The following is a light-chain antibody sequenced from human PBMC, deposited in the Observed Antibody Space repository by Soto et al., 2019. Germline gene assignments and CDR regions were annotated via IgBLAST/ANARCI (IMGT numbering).Light chain of an antibody. CDR1: HTISSSY. J-gene: IGKJ3*01. V-gene: IGKV3D-20*02. CDR3: QQRSNWPLFT. Sequence: VGTQSPGTLSLSPGPRATLSCRASHTISSSYLAWYQQQPGQAPRLIIYESSNRATGIPDRFSGSGSGTDFTLTISRLEPEDFSAYYCQQRSNWPLFTFGPGTKVDIK. CDR2: ESS.